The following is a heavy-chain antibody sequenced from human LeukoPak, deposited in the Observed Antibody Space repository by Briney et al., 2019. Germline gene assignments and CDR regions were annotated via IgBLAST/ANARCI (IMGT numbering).Heavy chain of an antibody. J-gene: IGHJ5*02. Sequence: GGSLRLSCAASGFTFSSYAMHWVRQAPGKGLEWVAVISYDGSNKYYADSVKGRFTISRDNSKNTLYLQMNSLRAEDTAVYYCARVPNSGGFDPWGQGTLVTVSS. CDR2: ISYDGSNK. CDR3: ARVPNSGGFDP. CDR1: GFTFSSYA. V-gene: IGHV3-30*01. D-gene: IGHD3-10*01.